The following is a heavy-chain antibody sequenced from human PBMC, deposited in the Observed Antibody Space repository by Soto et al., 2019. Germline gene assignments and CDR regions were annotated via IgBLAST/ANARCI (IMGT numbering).Heavy chain of an antibody. CDR3: ARPRTTGTAYDAFDI. V-gene: IGHV4-59*01. D-gene: IGHD1-1*01. CDR1: GASISNYN. J-gene: IGHJ3*02. Sequence: QVQLQESGPGLVKPSETLSLTCTVSGASISNYNWSWIRQPPGKGLESIGSIYYTGSTNDNPLYYTENTNYNPSLKSRVTISLDTSKNQFSLKLNSVTAADTAVYYCARPRTTGTAYDAFDIWGQGTMVTVSS. CDR2: IYYTGSTNDNPLYYTENT.